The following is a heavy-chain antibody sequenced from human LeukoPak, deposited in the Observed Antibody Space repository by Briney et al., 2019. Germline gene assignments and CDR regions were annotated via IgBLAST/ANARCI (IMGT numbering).Heavy chain of an antibody. V-gene: IGHV3-30*18. CDR1: GFTFSSYG. CDR3: AKDPAVVWFGSHPDY. Sequence: PGGSLRLSCADSGFTFSSYGMHWVRQAPGKGLEWVAVISYDGSNKYYADSVKGRFTISRDNSKNTLYLQMNSLRAEDTAVYYCAKDPAVVWFGSHPDYWGQGTLVTVSS. D-gene: IGHD3-10*01. CDR2: ISYDGSNK. J-gene: IGHJ4*02.